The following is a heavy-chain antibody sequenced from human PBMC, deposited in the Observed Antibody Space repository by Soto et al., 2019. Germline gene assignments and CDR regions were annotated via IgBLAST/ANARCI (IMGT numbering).Heavy chain of an antibody. Sequence: QVQLQESGPGLVKPSQTLSLTCSVSGGSISSGYYYWSWIRQPPGKGLEWIGNIYYSGNTYYNPSLKSRVTISVDTSMNQFSLKLSSVTAADTAVYYCARVSTLGYCSGGSCYRIDSWGQGTLLTVSS. CDR1: GGSISSGYYY. CDR3: ARVSTLGYCSGGSCYRIDS. J-gene: IGHJ4*02. CDR2: IYYSGNT. D-gene: IGHD2-15*01. V-gene: IGHV4-30-4*01.